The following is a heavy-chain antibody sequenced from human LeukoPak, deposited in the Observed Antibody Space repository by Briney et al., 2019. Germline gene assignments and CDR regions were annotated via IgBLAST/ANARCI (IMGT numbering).Heavy chain of an antibody. Sequence: GGSLRLSCAVSGFPLSSYAMSWVRQAPGKGLEWVSATSSSDAGTYYADSVRGRFTISRDNSKNTLYLQMNSLRAEDAAVYYCARSSRLTFDYWGQGILVTVSS. V-gene: IGHV3-23*01. CDR3: ARSSRLTFDY. CDR2: TSSSDAGT. D-gene: IGHD6-6*01. J-gene: IGHJ4*02. CDR1: GFPLSSYA.